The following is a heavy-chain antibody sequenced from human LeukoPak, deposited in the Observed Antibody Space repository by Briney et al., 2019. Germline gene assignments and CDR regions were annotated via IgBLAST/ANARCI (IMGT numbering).Heavy chain of an antibody. V-gene: IGHV3-30*03. D-gene: IGHD5-18*01. CDR2: ISYDGSNK. CDR1: GFTFSSYG. J-gene: IGHJ3*02. Sequence: GGSLRLSCAASGFTFSSYGMHWVRQAPGKGLEWVAVISYDGSNKYYADSVKGRFTISRDNSKNTLYLQMNSLRAEDTAVYYCARIHGAFDIWGQGTMVTVSS. CDR3: ARIHGAFDI.